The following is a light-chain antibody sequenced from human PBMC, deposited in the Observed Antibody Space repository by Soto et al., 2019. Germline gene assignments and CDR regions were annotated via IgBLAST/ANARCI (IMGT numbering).Light chain of an antibody. Sequence: ENVLTQSPGTLSLSPGERASLSCRASESVSSIYVAWYQQKPGQAPTLLIYGASTRATGIPDRFSGSGSGTEFTLTISSLQPDDFATYYCQHYNSYSEAFGQGTKVDIK. V-gene: IGKV3-20*01. CDR3: QHYNSYSEA. CDR2: GAS. CDR1: ESVSSIY. J-gene: IGKJ1*01.